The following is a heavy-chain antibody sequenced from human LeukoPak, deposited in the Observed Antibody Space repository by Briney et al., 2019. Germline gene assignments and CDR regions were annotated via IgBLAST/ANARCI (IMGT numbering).Heavy chain of an antibody. V-gene: IGHV3-33*01. D-gene: IGHD2-2*02. CDR1: GFTFSSYG. J-gene: IGHJ6*04. CDR3: ARDLGDTLRNYYYGMDV. Sequence: GRSLRLSCAASGFTFSSYGMHWVRQAPGKGLEWVAVIWYDGSNKYYADSVKGRFTISRDNSKNTLYLQMNSLRAEDTAMYYCARDLGDTLRNYYYGMDVWGKGTTVTVSS. CDR2: IWYDGSNK.